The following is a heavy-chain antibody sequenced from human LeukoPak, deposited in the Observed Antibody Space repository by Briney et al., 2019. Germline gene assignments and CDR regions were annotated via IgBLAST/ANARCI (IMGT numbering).Heavy chain of an antibody. CDR2: INPNSGGT. J-gene: IGHJ6*03. V-gene: IGHV1-2*02. Sequence: ASVKVSCKASGYTFTGYYMHWVRQAPGQGLEWMGWINPNSGGTNYAQKFQGRVTMTRDTSISTAYMELSRLRSDDTAVYYCARDPGVITMVRGVRKYYYYYMDVWGKGTTVTISS. D-gene: IGHD3-10*01. CDR1: GYTFTGYY. CDR3: ARDPGVITMVRGVRKYYYYYMDV.